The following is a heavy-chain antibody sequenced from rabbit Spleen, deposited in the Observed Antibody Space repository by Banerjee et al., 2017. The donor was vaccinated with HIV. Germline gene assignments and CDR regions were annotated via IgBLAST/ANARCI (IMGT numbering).Heavy chain of an antibody. CDR2: INIVTGKT. Sequence: QEQLEESGGGLVKPEGSLTLTCKASGFDLSSYYYMCWVRQAPGKGLEWIACINIVTGKTVYASWAKGRFIMSRTSSTTVTLQMTSLTAADTATYFCARDYAGYAGYGYAIFGLWGPGTLVT. V-gene: IGHV1S45*01. CDR3: ARDYAGYAGYGYAIFGL. J-gene: IGHJ6*01. CDR1: GFDLSSYYY. D-gene: IGHD6-1*01.